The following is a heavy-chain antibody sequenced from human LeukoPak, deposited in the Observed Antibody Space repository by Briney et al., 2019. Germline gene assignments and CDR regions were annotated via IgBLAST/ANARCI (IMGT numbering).Heavy chain of an antibody. Sequence: PGGSLRLSCAASGFTFSSYEMNWVRQAPGKGLEWVSYISSSGSTIYYADSVKGRFTISRDNAKNSLYLQMNSLRAEDTAVYYCARELKAVAGFDYWGQGTLVTVSS. CDR3: ARELKAVAGFDY. D-gene: IGHD6-19*01. V-gene: IGHV3-48*03. CDR1: GFTFSSYE. CDR2: ISSSGSTI. J-gene: IGHJ4*02.